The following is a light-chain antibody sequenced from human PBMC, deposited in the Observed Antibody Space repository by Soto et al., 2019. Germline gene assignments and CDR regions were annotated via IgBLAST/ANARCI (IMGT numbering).Light chain of an antibody. CDR1: HSVNGDY. V-gene: IGKV3-20*01. CDR2: AAS. Sequence: EFVLTQSPVTLSLSPGERATLSCRASHSVNGDYLAWYQQKPGQVPRLLIYAASSRAAGIPDRFSGSGSGTAFTLTISRLEPEDFAVYFCHQYGTSPWTFGQGTRVDIK. J-gene: IGKJ1*01. CDR3: HQYGTSPWT.